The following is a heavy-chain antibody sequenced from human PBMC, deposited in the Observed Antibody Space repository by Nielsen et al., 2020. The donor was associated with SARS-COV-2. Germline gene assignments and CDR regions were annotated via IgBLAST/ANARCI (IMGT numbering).Heavy chain of an antibody. D-gene: IGHD1-26*01. CDR3: ARTPGAYFDY. Sequence: GESLKISCAASGFMFTTYWMNWVRQAPGKGLEWVATIKQDGSEIFYVDSVKGRFTTSRDNAKNSLYLQMDSLRAEDTAVYYCARTPGAYFDYWGQGTLVTVSS. J-gene: IGHJ4*02. V-gene: IGHV3-7*01. CDR2: IKQDGSEI. CDR1: GFMFTTYW.